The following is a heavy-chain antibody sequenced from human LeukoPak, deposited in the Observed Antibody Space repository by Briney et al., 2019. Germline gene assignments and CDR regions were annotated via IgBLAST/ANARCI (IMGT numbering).Heavy chain of an antibody. D-gene: IGHD3-16*01. Sequence: SETLSLTCTVSGGSISRYYWSWLRQPAGRGLEWIGRIYTSGSTNYHPSLKSRVTMSVDTSKNQFSLTLSSVTAADTAVYYCARGDAIAPGAFDIWGQGTMGTVSS. CDR1: GGSISRYY. J-gene: IGHJ3*02. CDR3: ARGDAIAPGAFDI. V-gene: IGHV4-4*07. CDR2: IYTSGST.